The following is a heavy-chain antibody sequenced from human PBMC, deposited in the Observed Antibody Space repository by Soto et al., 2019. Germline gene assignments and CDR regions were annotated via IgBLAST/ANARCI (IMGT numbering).Heavy chain of an antibody. CDR2: IIPNSGGT. V-gene: IGHV1-2*02. J-gene: IGHJ4*02. CDR3: AKDITMIVVVMYWSTDLGY. D-gene: IGHD3-22*01. CDR1: GYTFTGYY. Sequence: QVQLVQSGAEVKKPGASVKVSCKASGYTFTGYYMHWVRQAPGQRLEWLGLIIPNSGGTNYAQKFQGRVTMTSDSSISTAYMELSRLRSDYTAVYSCAKDITMIVVVMYWSTDLGYWGQGTLVTVSS.